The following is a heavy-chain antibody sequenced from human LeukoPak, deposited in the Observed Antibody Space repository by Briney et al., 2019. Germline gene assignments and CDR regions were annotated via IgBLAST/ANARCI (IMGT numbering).Heavy chain of an antibody. V-gene: IGHV4-59*01. CDR2: IFYSGST. D-gene: IGHD5-12*01. CDR3: AGGGSSGYDPFNH. J-gene: IGHJ4*02. Sequence: SETLSLTCTVSGGSIKNYYWSWIRQPPGRGLEWIGYIFYSGSTKYNPSLKSRVTISVDMSKKQFSLNLFTVTAADTAIYYCAGGGSSGYDPFNHWGQGTLVTVAS. CDR1: GGSIKNYY.